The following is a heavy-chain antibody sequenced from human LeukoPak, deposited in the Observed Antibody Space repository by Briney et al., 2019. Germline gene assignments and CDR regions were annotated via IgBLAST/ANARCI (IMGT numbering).Heavy chain of an antibody. Sequence: SETLSLTCTVSGGSISSYYWSWIRQPPGKGLEWIRHIYYSGSTNYNPSLKSRVTISVDTSKNQFSLKLTSVTAADTAVYYCARTTEGGYTYGYFYYYYMDVWGKGTTVTISS. CDR2: IYYSGST. CDR1: GGSISSYY. D-gene: IGHD5-18*01. J-gene: IGHJ6*03. CDR3: ARTTEGGYTYGYFYYYYMDV. V-gene: IGHV4-59*01.